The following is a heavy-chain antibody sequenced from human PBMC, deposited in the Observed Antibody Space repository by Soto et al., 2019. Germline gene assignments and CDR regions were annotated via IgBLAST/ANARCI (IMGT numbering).Heavy chain of an antibody. CDR3: GRGEGLLRILDWLLSIHL. CDR2: VYYNGST. V-gene: IGHV4-59*01. Sequence: PSETLSLTCTVSSGSISHNFWSWIRHPPGKGLEWMGYVYYNGSTKYNHSLKSRVTMSVDTSRNQLSLKLMTVTAAAAAVYYCGRGEGLLRILDWLLSIHLWRRGTLVTVSS. D-gene: IGHD3-3*01. CDR1: SGSISHNF. J-gene: IGHJ5*02.